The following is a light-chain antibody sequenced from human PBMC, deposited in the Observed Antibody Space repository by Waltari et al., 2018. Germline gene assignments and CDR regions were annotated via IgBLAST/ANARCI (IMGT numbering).Light chain of an antibody. Sequence: LTQSPGTLSLSPGESATLSCRASQNIGTYLVWYQQKPGQPPRRLMYAASRRATGVPDRFSGSGSGTDFSLTISRLEPEDFAVYYCQNHERLPATFGQGTRVEIK. CDR1: QNIGTY. CDR2: AAS. V-gene: IGKV3-20*01. CDR3: QNHERLPAT. J-gene: IGKJ1*01.